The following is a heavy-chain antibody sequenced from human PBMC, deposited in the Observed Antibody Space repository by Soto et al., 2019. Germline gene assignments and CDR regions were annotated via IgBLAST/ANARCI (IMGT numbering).Heavy chain of an antibody. CDR1: GFTFSSYG. CDR2: ISYDGSNK. CDR3: AKDTIAVATTFDY. Sequence: QVQLVESGGGVVQPGRSLRLSCAASGFTFSSYGMHWVRQAPGKGLEWVAVISYDGSNKYYADSVKGRFTISRDNSKNTLYLQMNSLRAEDTAVYYCAKDTIAVATTFDYWGQGTLVTVSS. D-gene: IGHD6-19*01. V-gene: IGHV3-30*18. J-gene: IGHJ4*02.